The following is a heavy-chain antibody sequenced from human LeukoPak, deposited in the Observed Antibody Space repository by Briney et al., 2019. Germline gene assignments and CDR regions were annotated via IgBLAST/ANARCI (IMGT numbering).Heavy chain of an antibody. V-gene: IGHV1-69*05. CDR3: ARIATVKGGDAFDI. J-gene: IGHJ3*02. CDR2: IIPIFGTA. CDR1: GGTFSSYA. D-gene: IGHD4-17*01. Sequence: SVKVSCKASGGTFSSYAISWVRQAPGQGLEWMGRIIPIFGTASYAQKFQGRVTITTDESTSTAYMELSSLRSEDTAVYYCARIATVKGGDAFDIWGQGAMVTVSS.